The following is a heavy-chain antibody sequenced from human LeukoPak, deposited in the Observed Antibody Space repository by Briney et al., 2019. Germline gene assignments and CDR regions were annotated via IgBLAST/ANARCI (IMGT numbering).Heavy chain of an antibody. Sequence: SVKVSCKASGYTFTGYYMHWVRQAPGQGLEWMGGIIPIFGTSNYAQNFQGRVTITADESTSTAYMELSSLRSEDTAVYYCARDDGRYFDRLGHDAFDIWGQGTLVTVSS. V-gene: IGHV1-69*13. CDR1: GYTFTGYY. CDR2: IIPIFGTS. CDR3: ARDDGRYFDRLGHDAFDI. J-gene: IGHJ3*02. D-gene: IGHD3-9*01.